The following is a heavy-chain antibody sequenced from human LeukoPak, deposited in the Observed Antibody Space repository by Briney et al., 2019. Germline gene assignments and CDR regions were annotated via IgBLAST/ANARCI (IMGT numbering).Heavy chain of an antibody. CDR3: ARDTIQYTFDI. CDR2: IYYSGST. Sequence: SETLSLTCTVSGGSISSYYWSWIRQPPGKGLEWIGYIYYSGSTNYNPSLKSRVTISVDTSKNQFSLKLSSVTAADTAVYYCARDTIQYTFDIWGQGTMVTVSS. V-gene: IGHV4-59*01. J-gene: IGHJ3*02. D-gene: IGHD2-2*02. CDR1: GGSISSYY.